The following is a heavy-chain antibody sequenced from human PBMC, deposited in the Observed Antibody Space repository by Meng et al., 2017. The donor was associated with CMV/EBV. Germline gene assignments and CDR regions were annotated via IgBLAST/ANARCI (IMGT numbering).Heavy chain of an antibody. CDR1: GYTFTSDG. D-gene: IGHD3-10*01. V-gene: IGHV1-18*01. J-gene: IGHJ2*01. CDR3: ARDPLFGGGGRFDL. Sequence: QGRVVRSGAEVKKPGGSVKVSCKASGYTFTSDGSSWVRQAPGQGLEWMGWISAYNGNTNYAQKLQGRVTMTTDTSTSTAYMELRSLRSDDTAVYYCARDPLFGGGGRFDLWGRGTLVTVSS. CDR2: ISAYNGNT.